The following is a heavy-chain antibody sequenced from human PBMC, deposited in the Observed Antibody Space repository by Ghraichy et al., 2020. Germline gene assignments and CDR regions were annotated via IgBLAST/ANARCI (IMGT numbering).Heavy chain of an antibody. CDR1: GGSFSGYY. V-gene: IGHV4-34*01. CDR2: INHSGST. J-gene: IGHJ4*02. D-gene: IGHD3-10*01. CDR3: ARHPFITMVRGVRKTYYFDY. Sequence: SETLSLTCAVYGGSFSGYYWSWIRQPPGKGLEWIGEINHSGSTNYNPSLKSRVTISVDTSKNQFSLKLSSVTAADTAVYYCARHPFITMVRGVRKTYYFDYWGQGTLVTVSS.